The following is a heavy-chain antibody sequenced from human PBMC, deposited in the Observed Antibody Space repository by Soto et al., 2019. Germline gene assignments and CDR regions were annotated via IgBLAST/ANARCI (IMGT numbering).Heavy chain of an antibody. CDR1: GGSISSSSYY. Sequence: SETLSLTCTVSGGSISSSSYYWGWIRQPPGKGLEWIGSIYYSGSTYYNPSLKSRVTISVDTSKNQFSLKLSSVTAADTAVYYCARHPVDIVVVPAAFPVYLDYWGQGTLVTVSS. V-gene: IGHV4-39*01. J-gene: IGHJ4*02. D-gene: IGHD2-2*01. CDR3: ARHPVDIVVVPAAFPVYLDY. CDR2: IYYSGST.